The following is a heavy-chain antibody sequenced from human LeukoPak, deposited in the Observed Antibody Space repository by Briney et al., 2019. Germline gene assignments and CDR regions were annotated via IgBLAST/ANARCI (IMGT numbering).Heavy chain of an antibody. J-gene: IGHJ1*01. CDR2: IKSKTDGGTS. D-gene: IGHD2-2*01. Sequence: GGSLRLSCAASGFTFSNAWMSWVRQAPGKGLEWVGRIKSKTDGGTSDYATPVKGRFTISRDDSKNTLYLQMNSLKTEDTAVYYCTTDYPYYCSSTNCYASEYFQHWDQGTLVTVSS. V-gene: IGHV3-15*01. CDR3: TTDYPYYCSSTNCYASEYFQH. CDR1: GFTFSNAW.